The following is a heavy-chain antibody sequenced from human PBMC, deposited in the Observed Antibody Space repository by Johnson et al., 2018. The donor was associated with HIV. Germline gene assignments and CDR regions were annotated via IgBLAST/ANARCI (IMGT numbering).Heavy chain of an antibody. J-gene: IGHJ3*02. Sequence: VQLVESGGGLIQPGGSLRLSCAASGFSVSTYDMHWVRQPTGKGLDWVSVIGTAGDTYYLGSVKGRFTISRENAKNSLYLQMNSLRAEDTAVYHCARRGNWNYLKSAFDIWGQGTMVTVSS. CDR3: ARRGNWNYLKSAFDI. D-gene: IGHD1-7*01. CDR1: GFSVSTYD. CDR2: IGTAGDT. V-gene: IGHV3-13*01.